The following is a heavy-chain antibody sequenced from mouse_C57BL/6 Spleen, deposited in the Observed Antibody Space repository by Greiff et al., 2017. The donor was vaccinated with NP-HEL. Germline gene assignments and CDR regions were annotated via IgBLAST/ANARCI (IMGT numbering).Heavy chain of an antibody. D-gene: IGHD1-1*01. CDR1: GYAFSSSW. CDR2: IYPGDGDT. Sequence: VQLQQSGPELVKPGASVKISCKASGYAFSSSWMNWVKQRPGKGLEWIGRIYPGDGDTNYNGKFKGKATLTADKSSSTAYMQLSSLTSEDSAVYFCAREGYYGHYAMDYWGQGTSVTVSS. J-gene: IGHJ4*01. CDR3: AREGYYGHYAMDY. V-gene: IGHV1-82*01.